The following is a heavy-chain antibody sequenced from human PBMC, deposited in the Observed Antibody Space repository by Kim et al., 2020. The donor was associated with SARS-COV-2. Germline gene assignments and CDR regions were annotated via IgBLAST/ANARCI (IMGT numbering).Heavy chain of an antibody. CDR3: ARVPYGSGTYAENY. V-gene: IGHV3-33*05. D-gene: IGHD3-10*01. CDR2: ISYDGSNK. CDR1: GFTFSSYG. J-gene: IGHJ4*02. Sequence: GGSLRLSCAASGFTFSSYGMYWVRQAPGKGLEWVAVISYDGSNKYYADSVKGRFTISRDNSKNTLYLQMNSLRAEDTAVYYCARVPYGSGTYAENYWGQGTLVTVSS.